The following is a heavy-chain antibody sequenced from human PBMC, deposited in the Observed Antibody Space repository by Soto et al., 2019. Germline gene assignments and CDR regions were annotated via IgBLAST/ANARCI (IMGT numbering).Heavy chain of an antibody. D-gene: IGHD2-15*01. J-gene: IGHJ3*02. CDR2: IYYSGST. CDR3: VRRVVADAFDI. Sequence: PSETLSLTCTVSGGSISSSSYYWGWIRQPPGKGLEWIGSIYYSGSTYYNPSLKSRVTISVDTSKNQFSLKLSSVTAADTAVYYGVRRVVADAFDIWGQGTMGTVSS. CDR1: GGSISSSSYY. V-gene: IGHV4-39*01.